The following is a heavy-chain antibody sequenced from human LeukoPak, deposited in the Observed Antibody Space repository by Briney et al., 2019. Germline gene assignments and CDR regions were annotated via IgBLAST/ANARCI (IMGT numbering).Heavy chain of an antibody. Sequence: PGGSLRLSCAASGFTFSSYAMSWVRQAPGKGLEWVSAISGSGGSTYYADSAKGRFTISRDNSKNTLYLQMNSLRAEDTAVYYCAKVPSDIVATPAAFDIWGQGTMVTVSS. D-gene: IGHD5-12*01. J-gene: IGHJ3*02. V-gene: IGHV3-23*01. CDR1: GFTFSSYA. CDR3: AKVPSDIVATPAAFDI. CDR2: ISGSGGST.